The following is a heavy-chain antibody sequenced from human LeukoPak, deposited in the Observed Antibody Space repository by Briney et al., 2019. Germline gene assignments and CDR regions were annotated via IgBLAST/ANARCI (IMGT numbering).Heavy chain of an antibody. CDR2: IYYSGST. D-gene: IGHD2-15*01. CDR3: ARPPHCSGGSCYYWYFDL. J-gene: IGHJ2*01. CDR1: GGSISSYY. V-gene: IGHV4-59*01. Sequence: PSETLSLTCTVSGGSISSYYWSWIRQPPGKGLEWIGYIYYSGSTTYNPSLTSRVTISVDTSKNQFSLRLSSVTAADTAVYYCARPPHCSGGSCYYWYFDLWGRGTLVTVSS.